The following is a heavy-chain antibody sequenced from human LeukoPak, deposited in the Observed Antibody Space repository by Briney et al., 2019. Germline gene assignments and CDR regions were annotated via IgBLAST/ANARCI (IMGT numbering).Heavy chain of an antibody. CDR1: GDSVSSYSAA. D-gene: IGHD5-24*01. V-gene: IGHV6-1*01. CDR3: ARGVQITGFDY. J-gene: IGHJ4*02. CDR2: TYYRSKWYN. Sequence: SQTLSLTCAISGDSVSSYSAAWHWIRQSPPRGLEWLGRTYYRSKWYNDYAVSVKSRITIDPDTSKNQFSLHLNSVTPEDTGVYYCARGVQITGFDYWGQGTLVTVSS.